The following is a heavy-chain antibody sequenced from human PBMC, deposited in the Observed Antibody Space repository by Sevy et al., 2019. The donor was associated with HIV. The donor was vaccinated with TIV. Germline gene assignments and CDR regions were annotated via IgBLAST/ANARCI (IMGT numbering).Heavy chain of an antibody. J-gene: IGHJ3*02. D-gene: IGHD6-19*01. CDR2: IRSKAYGGTT. V-gene: IGHV3-49*03. CDR3: TREGKGIAVAGTSDAFDI. Sequence: LRLSCTASGFTFGDYAMSWFRQAPGKGLEWVGFIRSKAYGGTTEYAASVKGRFTISRDDSKSIAYLQMNSLKTEDTAVYYCTREGKGIAVAGTSDAFDIWGQGTMVTVSS. CDR1: GFTFGDYA.